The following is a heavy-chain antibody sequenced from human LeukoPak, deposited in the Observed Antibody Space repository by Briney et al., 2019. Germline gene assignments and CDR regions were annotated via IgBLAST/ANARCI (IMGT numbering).Heavy chain of an antibody. CDR3: ARDPFHRNGYFDY. Sequence: GGSLRLSGAASGFTFSSYWMSWVRQAPGKGLEWVANIRQDGSEKYYVDSVKGRFTISRDNAKNSLYLQMNSLRAEDTAVYYCARDPFHRNGYFDYWGQGTLVTVSS. J-gene: IGHJ4*02. CDR2: IRQDGSEK. V-gene: IGHV3-7*01. D-gene: IGHD2/OR15-2a*01. CDR1: GFTFSSYW.